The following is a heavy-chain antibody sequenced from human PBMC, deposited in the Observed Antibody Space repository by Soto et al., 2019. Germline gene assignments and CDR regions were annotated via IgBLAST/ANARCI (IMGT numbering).Heavy chain of an antibody. Sequence: QVQLVQSGAEAKKPGSSVKVSCKTSGGTFSSYAISWVRQAPGQGLEWMGGIVPLFRTTNYAQKFQGRVTITADTSTYTGYIELSGLRPGDTGVYYGARGGYSSARSNLLARYGLDVWGQGTTVTVSS. D-gene: IGHD5-12*01. CDR3: ARGGYSSARSNLLARYGLDV. J-gene: IGHJ6*02. V-gene: IGHV1-69*06. CDR1: GGTFSSYA. CDR2: IVPLFRTT.